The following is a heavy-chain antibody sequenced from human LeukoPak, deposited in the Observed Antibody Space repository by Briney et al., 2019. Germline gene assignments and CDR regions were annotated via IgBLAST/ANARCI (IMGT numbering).Heavy chain of an antibody. J-gene: IGHJ4*02. D-gene: IGHD3-3*01. Sequence: SETLSLTCAVSGYSISSYYWSWIRRPAGKGLEWIGRIYTSGSTNYNPSLKGRVTMSVDTSKNQFSLKLSSVTAADTAVYYCARERDYDFWSGYYLDYWGQGTLVTVSS. CDR3: ARERDYDFWSGYYLDY. V-gene: IGHV4-4*07. CDR1: GYSISSYY. CDR2: IYTSGST.